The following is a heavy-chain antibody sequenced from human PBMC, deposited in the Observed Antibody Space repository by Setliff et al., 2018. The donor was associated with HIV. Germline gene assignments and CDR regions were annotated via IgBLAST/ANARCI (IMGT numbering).Heavy chain of an antibody. J-gene: IGHJ5*02. D-gene: IGHD3-10*01. CDR1: GFTFSNYW. Sequence: PGGSLRLSCVASGFTFSNYWMTWVRQAPGKGLEWVAHIKDDGSEEDYVESVKGRVTISRDNAKNSLYLQMNNMRVEDTAVYFCARDEWFGRFDPWGQGTLVTVSS. CDR3: ARDEWFGRFDP. V-gene: IGHV3-7*03. CDR2: IKDDGSEE.